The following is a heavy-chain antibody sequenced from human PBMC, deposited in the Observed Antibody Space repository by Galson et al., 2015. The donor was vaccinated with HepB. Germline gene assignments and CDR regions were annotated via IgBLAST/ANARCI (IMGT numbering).Heavy chain of an antibody. J-gene: IGHJ4*02. V-gene: IGHV3-23*01. CDR2: ISGSGGST. CDR3: ARRYYDILTGYYTDFDY. D-gene: IGHD3-9*01. Sequence: SLRLSCAASGFTFSSYAMSWVRQAPGKGLEWVSAISGSGGSTYYADSVKGRFTISRDNSKNTLYLQMNSLRAEDTAVYYCARRYYDILTGYYTDFDYWGQGTLVTVSS. CDR1: GFTFSSYA.